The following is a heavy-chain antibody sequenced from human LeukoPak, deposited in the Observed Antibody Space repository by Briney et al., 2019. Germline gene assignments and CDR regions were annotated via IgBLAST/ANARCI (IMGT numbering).Heavy chain of an antibody. D-gene: IGHD3-22*01. CDR2: ISSSSSYI. J-gene: IGHJ4*02. CDR1: GFTVSSNY. Sequence: GGSLRLSCAASGFTVSSNYMSWVRQAPGKGLEWVSFISSSSSYIYYADSVKGRFTISRDNAKNSLYLQMNSLRAEDTAVYYCARDLRSSGYYAFDYWGQGTLVTVSS. V-gene: IGHV3-21*01. CDR3: ARDLRSSGYYAFDY.